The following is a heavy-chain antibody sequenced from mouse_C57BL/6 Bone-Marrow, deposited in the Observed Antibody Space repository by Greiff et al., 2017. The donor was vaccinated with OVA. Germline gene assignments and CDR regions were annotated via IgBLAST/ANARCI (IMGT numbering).Heavy chain of an antibody. D-gene: IGHD1-1*01. CDR3: TMSITTVVRYFDY. J-gene: IGHJ2*01. CDR2: IDPENGDT. V-gene: IGHV14-4*01. Sequence: VQLKQSGAELVRPGASVKLSCTASGFNIKDDYMHWVKQRPEQGLEWIGWIDPENGDTEYASKFQGKVTITADTSANTAYLQLSSLTSEDTAVDYCTMSITTVVRYFDYWGQGTTLTVSS. CDR1: GFNIKDDY.